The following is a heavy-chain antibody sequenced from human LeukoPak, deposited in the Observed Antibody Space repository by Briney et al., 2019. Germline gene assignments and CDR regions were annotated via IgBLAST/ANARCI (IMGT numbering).Heavy chain of an antibody. J-gene: IGHJ4*02. CDR3: AKDRRSSSWYGFGN. CDR1: GFTFDDYA. Sequence: GGSLRLSCAASGFTFDDYAMHWVRQAPGKGLEWVSGISWNSGSIGYADSVKGRFTISRDNAKNSLYLQMNSLRAEDTALYYCAKDRRSSSWYGFGNWGQGTLVTVSS. D-gene: IGHD6-13*01. CDR2: ISWNSGSI. V-gene: IGHV3-9*01.